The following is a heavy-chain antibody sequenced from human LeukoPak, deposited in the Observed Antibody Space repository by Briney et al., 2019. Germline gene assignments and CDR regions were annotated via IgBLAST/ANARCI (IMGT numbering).Heavy chain of an antibody. CDR2: ISGSGGST. Sequence: GGSLRLSCAASGFTFSGYAMSWVRQAPGKGLEWVSAISGSGGSTYYADSVKGRFTISRDNSKKTLYLQMNSLRAEDTAVYSCAKLLIPIHYFDYWGQGTLVTVSS. CDR1: GFTFSGYA. V-gene: IGHV3-23*01. J-gene: IGHJ4*02. D-gene: IGHD3-9*01. CDR3: AKLLIPIHYFDY.